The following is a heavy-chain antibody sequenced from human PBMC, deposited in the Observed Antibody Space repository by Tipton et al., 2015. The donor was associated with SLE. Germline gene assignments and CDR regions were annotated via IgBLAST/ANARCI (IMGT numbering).Heavy chain of an antibody. CDR3: ARLRITMVQGVPDAFDI. CDR1: GYTFTSYY. Sequence: QVQLVQSGAEVKKPGASVKVSCKASGYTFTSYYMHWVRQAPGQGLEWMGIINPSGGSTSYAQKFQGRVTMTRDTSTSTVYMELSSLRSEDTAVYYCARLRITMVQGVPDAFDIWGQGTMVTVSS. J-gene: IGHJ3*02. V-gene: IGHV1-46*01. CDR2: INPSGGST. D-gene: IGHD3-10*01.